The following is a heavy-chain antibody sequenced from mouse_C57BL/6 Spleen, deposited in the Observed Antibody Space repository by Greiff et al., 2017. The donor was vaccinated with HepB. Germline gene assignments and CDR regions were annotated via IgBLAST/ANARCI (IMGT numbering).Heavy chain of an antibody. D-gene: IGHD2-4*01. CDR2: IYPGDGDT. J-gene: IGHJ2*01. CDR3: ARRGYDYDDFDY. Sequence: QVQLKQSGAELVKPGASVKISCKASGYAFSSYWMNWVKQRPGKGLEWIGQIYPGDGDTNYNGKFKGKATLTADKSSSTAYMQLSSLTSEDSAVYFCARRGYDYDDFDYWGQGTTLTVSS. CDR1: GYAFSSYW. V-gene: IGHV1-80*01.